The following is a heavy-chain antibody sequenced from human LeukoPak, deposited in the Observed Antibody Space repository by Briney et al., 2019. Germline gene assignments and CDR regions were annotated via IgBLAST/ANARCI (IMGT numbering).Heavy chain of an antibody. V-gene: IGHV3-74*01. CDR2: MSPDGSAT. CDR3: ARDMWGTFDY. J-gene: IGHJ4*02. D-gene: IGHD7-27*01. CDR1: GFTFRDFW. Sequence: TGGSLRLSCAASGFTFRDFWMHWVRQVPGKGPVWVSRMSPDGSATYYADSVKGRFTISRDNAENTMYLQMSSLRAEDTAVYYCARDMWGTFDYWGQGALVTVSS.